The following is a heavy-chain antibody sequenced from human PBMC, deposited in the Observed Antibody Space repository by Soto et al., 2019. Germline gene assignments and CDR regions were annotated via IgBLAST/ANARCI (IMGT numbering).Heavy chain of an antibody. CDR2: IYYDGYT. J-gene: IGHJ6*02. CDR3: ATLGYGLDV. Sequence: TSETLSLTCTVSGDSVSSGSHYGSWIRQPPGRGLEYIGHIYYDGYTKYNPSLKSRVTISIGTSKNQFSLKLSSVTAADTAVYYCATLGYGLDVWGQGTMVTVYS. CDR1: GDSVSSGSHY. V-gene: IGHV4-61*01.